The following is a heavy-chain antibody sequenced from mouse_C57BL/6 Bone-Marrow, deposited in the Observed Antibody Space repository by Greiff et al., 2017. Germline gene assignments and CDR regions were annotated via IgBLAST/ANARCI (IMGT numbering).Heavy chain of an antibody. J-gene: IGHJ4*01. CDR3: ARHPLYGSYAMDY. V-gene: IGHV2-6-1*01. CDR2: IWSDGST. D-gene: IGHD1-1*02. Sequence: VMLVESGPGLVAPSQSLSITCTVSGFSLTSYGVHWVRQPPGKGLEWLVVIWSDGSTTYNSALKSRLSISKDNSKSQVFLKMNSLQTDDTAMYYCARHPLYGSYAMDYWGQGTSVTVSS. CDR1: GFSLTSYG.